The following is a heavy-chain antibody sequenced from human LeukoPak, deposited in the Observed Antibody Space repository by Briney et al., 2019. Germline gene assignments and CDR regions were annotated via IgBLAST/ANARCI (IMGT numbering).Heavy chain of an antibody. D-gene: IGHD3-22*01. CDR2: IYYSGST. CDR1: GVSISSYY. V-gene: IGHV4-59*01. Sequence: SETLSLTCTVSGVSISSYYWSWIRQPPGKGLEWIGYIYYSGSTNYNPSLKSRVTISVDTSKNQFSLKLSSVTTADTAVYYCAREGVGNYYDSSGIFDYWGQGTLVTVSS. J-gene: IGHJ4*02. CDR3: AREGVGNYYDSSGIFDY.